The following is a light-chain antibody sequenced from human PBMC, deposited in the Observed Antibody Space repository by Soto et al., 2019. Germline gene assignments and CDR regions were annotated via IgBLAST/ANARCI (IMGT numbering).Light chain of an antibody. J-gene: IGKJ1*01. CDR1: QSVSSN. CDR2: GAS. V-gene: IGKV3D-15*01. Sequence: DIVMTQSPAPLSVSPGERATLSCRASQSVSSNLAWYQQKPGQAPRLIIYGASTRATGIPARFSGSRSGTEFTLTISSLQSEDVAVYYCQQYNNWPRTLGQGTKVDI. CDR3: QQYNNWPRT.